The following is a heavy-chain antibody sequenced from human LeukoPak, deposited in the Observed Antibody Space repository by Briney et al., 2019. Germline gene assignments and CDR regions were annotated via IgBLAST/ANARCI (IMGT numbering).Heavy chain of an antibody. Sequence: PSQTLSLTCTVSGGSISSGGYYWSWIRQHPGKGLEWIGYIYYSGSTYYNPSLKGRVTISVDTSKNQFSLKLSSVTAADTAVYYCARGGNWDFDYWGQGVLVFVSS. J-gene: IGHJ4*02. CDR3: ARGGNWDFDY. D-gene: IGHD7-27*01. V-gene: IGHV4-31*03. CDR2: IYYSGST. CDR1: GGSISSGGYY.